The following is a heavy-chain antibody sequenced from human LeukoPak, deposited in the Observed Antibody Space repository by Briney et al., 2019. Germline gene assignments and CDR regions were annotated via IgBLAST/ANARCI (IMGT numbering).Heavy chain of an antibody. CDR2: ISGSGGST. CDR3: AIQGRLYDILTGYPIDY. CDR1: GFTFSSYA. Sequence: GGPLRLSCAASGFTFSSYAMSWVRQAPGKGLEWVSAISGSGGSTYYADSVKGRFTISRDNSKNTLYLQMNSLRAEDTAVYYCAIQGRLYDILTGYPIDYWGQGTLVTVSS. V-gene: IGHV3-23*01. J-gene: IGHJ4*02. D-gene: IGHD3-9*01.